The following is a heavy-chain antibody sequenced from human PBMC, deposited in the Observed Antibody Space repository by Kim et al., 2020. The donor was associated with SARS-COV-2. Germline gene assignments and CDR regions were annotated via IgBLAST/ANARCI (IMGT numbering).Heavy chain of an antibody. D-gene: IGHD3-22*01. Sequence: ASVKVSCKASGYTFTSYGISWVRQAPGQGLEWMGWISAYNGNTNYAQKLQGRVTMTTDTSTSTAYMELRSLRSDDTAVYYCARAGQHDYYDSSGYYEEGWFDPWGQGTLVTVSS. CDR2: ISAYNGNT. V-gene: IGHV1-18*01. J-gene: IGHJ5*02. CDR1: GYTFTSYG. CDR3: ARAGQHDYYDSSGYYEEGWFDP.